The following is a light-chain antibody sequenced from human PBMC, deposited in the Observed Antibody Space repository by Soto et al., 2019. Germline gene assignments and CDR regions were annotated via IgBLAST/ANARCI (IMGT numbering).Light chain of an antibody. CDR3: QQYSSSPVT. J-gene: IGKJ4*01. V-gene: IGKV3-20*01. CDR1: QGVSNTY. Sequence: EIVLAQSPGTLSLSPGERATLSCRASQGVSNTYLAWYQQKPGQAPRLLIYGVSSRATGIPDRFSGSGSGTDFTLTISRLEPEDFAVYYCQQYSSSPVTFGGGTKV. CDR2: GVS.